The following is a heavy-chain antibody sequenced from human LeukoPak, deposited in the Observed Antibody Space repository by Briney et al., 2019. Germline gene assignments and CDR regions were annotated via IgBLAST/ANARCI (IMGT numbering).Heavy chain of an antibody. V-gene: IGHV4-39*01. D-gene: IGHD3-9*01. CDR1: GGSISSSSYY. J-gene: IGHJ3*02. CDR3: ARSYYDILTGYYIRPDAFDI. CDR2: IYYSGST. Sequence: KPSETLSLTCTVSGGSISSSSYYWGWIRQPPGKGLEWIGSIYYSGSTYYNPSLKSRVTISVDTSKNQFSLKLSSVTAADTAVYYCARSYYDILTGYYIRPDAFDIWGQGTMVTASS.